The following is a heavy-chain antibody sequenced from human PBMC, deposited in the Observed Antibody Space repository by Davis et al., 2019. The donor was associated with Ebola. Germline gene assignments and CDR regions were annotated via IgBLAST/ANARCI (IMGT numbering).Heavy chain of an antibody. Sequence: ASVKVSCKASGYTLTSYAMYWVRQAPGQRLEYMGWINAGNGNTQYSQKFQGRVTITRDTSASTVYMELSSLRSEDTAVYYCAREGVYSSSWYYYYGMDVLGQGTTVTVSS. CDR2: INAGNGNT. J-gene: IGHJ6*02. CDR3: AREGVYSSSWYYYYGMDV. V-gene: IGHV1-3*01. D-gene: IGHD6-13*01. CDR1: GYTLTSYA.